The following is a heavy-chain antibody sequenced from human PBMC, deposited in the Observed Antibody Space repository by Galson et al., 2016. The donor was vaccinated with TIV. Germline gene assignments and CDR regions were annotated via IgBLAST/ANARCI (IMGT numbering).Heavy chain of an antibody. CDR2: ISYDGTIQ. D-gene: IGHD4-17*01. J-gene: IGHJ1*01. CDR1: GFTFSHSP. Sequence: LRLSCAASGFTFSHSPMHWVRQAPDKGLEWVAVISYDGTIQTYADSVKGRFTISRDNSRNTLYLQVTSLRRDDMAVYYCLREEANGYDPSTVTIGFQHWGQGTLVTVSS. V-gene: IGHV3-30*04. CDR3: LREEANGYDPSTVTIGFQH.